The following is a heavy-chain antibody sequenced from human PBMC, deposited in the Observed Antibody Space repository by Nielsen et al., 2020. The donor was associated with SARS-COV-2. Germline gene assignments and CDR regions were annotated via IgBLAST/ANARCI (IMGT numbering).Heavy chain of an antibody. CDR1: GYTFTTYY. J-gene: IGHJ4*02. CDR3: ARVFGGYYGY. D-gene: IGHD3-3*01. V-gene: IGHV1-46*01. CDR2: INPGSGST. Sequence: ASVKVSCKASGYTFTTYYMHWVRQAPGQGLEWMGVINPGSGSTTYARKFQDRVTMTRDTSTSTVYMELSSLRSEDTAVYYCARVFGGYYGYWGQGTLVTVSS.